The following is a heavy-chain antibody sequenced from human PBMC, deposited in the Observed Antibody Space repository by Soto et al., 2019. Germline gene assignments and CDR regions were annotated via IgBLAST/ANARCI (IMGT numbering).Heavy chain of an antibody. CDR1: GFTFVNSW. Sequence: EVQLVESGGGLIKPGGSLKFPVAASGFTFVNSWCPWARQAPGKGLVWVSRVNSDGSSTSYADSVKGRFSISRDNAKNTLYLQMNSLRAEDTAVYYCAREIFYWGQGTLVTVSS. CDR3: AREIFY. J-gene: IGHJ4*02. D-gene: IGHD2-15*01. CDR2: VNSDGSST. V-gene: IGHV3-74*01.